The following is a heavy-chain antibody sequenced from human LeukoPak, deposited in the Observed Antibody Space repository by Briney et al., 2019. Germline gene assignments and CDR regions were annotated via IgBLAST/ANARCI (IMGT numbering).Heavy chain of an antibody. J-gene: IGHJ4*02. CDR3: TRDHLEATFDY. CDR2: ISSSSSYI. CDR1: GFTFSSYS. V-gene: IGHV3-21*01. D-gene: IGHD1-1*01. Sequence: GGSLRLSCAASGFTFSSYSMNWVRQAPGKGLEWVSSISSSSSYIYYADSVKGRFTISGDNAKNSLYLQMNSLRAEDTAVYYCTRDHLEATFDYWGQGTLVTVSS.